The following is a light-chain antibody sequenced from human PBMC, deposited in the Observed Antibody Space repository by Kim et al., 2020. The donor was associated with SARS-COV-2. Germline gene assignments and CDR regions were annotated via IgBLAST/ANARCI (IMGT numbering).Light chain of an antibody. V-gene: IGKV3-11*01. CDR2: DAS. J-gene: IGKJ1*01. CDR3: QQRSYWPWT. Sequence: EIVLTQSPGTLSLSPGERATLSCRASQSVSSYLAWYQQKLGQAPRLLIYDASNRATGIPARFSGSGSGTDFTLAISSLEPEDFDIYYCQQRSYWPWTFGQGTKVDIK. CDR1: QSVSSY.